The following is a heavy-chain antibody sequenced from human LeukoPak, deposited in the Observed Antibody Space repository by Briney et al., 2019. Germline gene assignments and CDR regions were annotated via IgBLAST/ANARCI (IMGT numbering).Heavy chain of an antibody. Sequence: SETLSLTCAVYGESFSGYYWSWIRQPPGKGLEWIGEINQSGTTNYNPSLKSRVTISVDTSKNQFSLKLSSVTAADTAVYYCARVGSSGWNHYFDYWGQGTLVTVSS. J-gene: IGHJ4*02. CDR3: ARVGSSGWNHYFDY. CDR1: GESFSGYY. CDR2: INQSGTT. D-gene: IGHD6-19*01. V-gene: IGHV4-34*01.